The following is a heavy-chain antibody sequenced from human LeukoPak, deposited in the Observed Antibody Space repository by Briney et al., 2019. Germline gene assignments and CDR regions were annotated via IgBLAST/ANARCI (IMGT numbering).Heavy chain of an antibody. CDR3: ASLGGIAAAGTPFDY. CDR1: GYTFTGYY. V-gene: IGHV1-2*02. D-gene: IGHD6-13*01. CDR2: INPNSGGT. J-gene: IGHJ4*02. Sequence: GASVKVSCKASGYTFTGYYMHWVRQAPGQGLEWMGWINPNSGGTNYAQKFQGRVTMTRDTSISTAYMELSRLRSDDTAVYYCASLGGIAAAGTPFDYWGQGTLVTVSS.